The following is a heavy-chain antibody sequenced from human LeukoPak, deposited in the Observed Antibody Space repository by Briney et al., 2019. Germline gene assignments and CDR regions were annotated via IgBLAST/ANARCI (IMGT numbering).Heavy chain of an antibody. CDR3: ARDLWSYSSSWQIMITFGGVSDY. CDR2: ISYDGSNK. Sequence: PGGSLRLSCAASEFTFSSYAMHWVRQAPGKGLEWVAVISYDGSNKYYADSVKGRFTISRDNSKNTLYLQMNSLRAEDTAVYYCARDLWSYSSSWQIMITFGGVSDYWGQGTLVTVSS. V-gene: IGHV3-30*04. D-gene: IGHD3-16*01. CDR1: EFTFSSYA. J-gene: IGHJ4*02.